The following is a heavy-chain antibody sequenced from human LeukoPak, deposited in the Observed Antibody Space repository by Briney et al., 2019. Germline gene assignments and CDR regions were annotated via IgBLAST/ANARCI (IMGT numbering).Heavy chain of an antibody. CDR2: MYYRGST. J-gene: IGHJ6*02. Sequence: SETLSLTCTVSGGSISSSSYYWGWVRQPPGKGLEWIGSMYYRGSTYYNPSLKSRVTISVDTSKNQFSLKLSSVTAADTAVYYCARDAGHQLSRRNYYAMDVWGQGTTVTASS. CDR3: ARDAGHQLSRRNYYAMDV. D-gene: IGHD1-1*01. V-gene: IGHV4-39*07. CDR1: GGSISSSSYY.